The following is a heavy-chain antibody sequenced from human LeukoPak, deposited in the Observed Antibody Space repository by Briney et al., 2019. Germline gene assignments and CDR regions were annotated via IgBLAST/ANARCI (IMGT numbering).Heavy chain of an antibody. CDR1: GGSISSYY. V-gene: IGHV4-59*01. D-gene: IGHD2-15*01. Sequence: KPSETLSLTCTVSGGSISSYYWSWIRQPPGKGLEWIGYIYYSGSTNYNPSLKSRVTISVDTSKNQFSLKLSSVTAADTAVYYCARGPDIVSGVDYWGQGTLVTVSS. CDR3: ARGPDIVSGVDY. J-gene: IGHJ4*02. CDR2: IYYSGST.